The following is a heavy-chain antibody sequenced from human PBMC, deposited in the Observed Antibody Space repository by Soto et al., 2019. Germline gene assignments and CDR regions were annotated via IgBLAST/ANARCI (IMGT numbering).Heavy chain of an antibody. CDR1: GFDFSNSW. J-gene: IGHJ6*04. V-gene: IGHV3-74*01. CDR3: AKVTAYAMDV. CDR2: INSDGSGT. Sequence: EVQLVESGGGLVQPGGSLSLSCAASGFDFSNSWIHWVRQGPGKGLVWVSHINSDGSGTTYADSVKGRFTISRNNAKNTVYLQMNSLRAEDTAVYYCAKVTAYAMDVWGKGTTVTVSS.